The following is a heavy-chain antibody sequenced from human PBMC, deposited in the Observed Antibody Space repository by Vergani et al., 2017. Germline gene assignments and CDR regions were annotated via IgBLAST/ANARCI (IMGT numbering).Heavy chain of an antibody. Sequence: EVQLLESGGDLVQPGGSLRLSCAASGFSFTTYAMSWVRQSPGKGLEWFSTINTNGDYTRYGDSVKGRFTISRDNSKNTLYLQMNSLGAEDTAIYYCAKGGWNYWFDSWGQGTLVIVS. CDR2: INTNGDYT. V-gene: IGHV3-23*01. D-gene: IGHD1-1*01. CDR3: AKGGWNYWFDS. J-gene: IGHJ5*01. CDR1: GFSFTTYA.